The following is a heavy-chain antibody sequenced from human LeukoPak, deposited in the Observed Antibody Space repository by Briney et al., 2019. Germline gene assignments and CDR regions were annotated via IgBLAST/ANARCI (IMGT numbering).Heavy chain of an antibody. CDR1: GGSFSGYY. J-gene: IGHJ4*02. CDR3: ARDGYYYGSGSSPLDY. D-gene: IGHD3-10*01. Sequence: NPSETLSLTCAVYGGSFSGYYWSWIRQPPGKGLEWIGEINHSGSTNYNPSLKSRVTISVDTSKNQFSLKLSSVTAADTAVYYCARDGYYYGSGSSPLDYWGQGTLVTVSS. V-gene: IGHV4-34*01. CDR2: INHSGST.